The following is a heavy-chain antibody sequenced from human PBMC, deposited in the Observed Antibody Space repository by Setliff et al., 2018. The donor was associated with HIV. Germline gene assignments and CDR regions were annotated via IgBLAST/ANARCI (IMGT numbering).Heavy chain of an antibody. D-gene: IGHD3-16*01. J-gene: IGHJ6*02. CDR1: GFTFSSYD. Sequence: GESLKISCEASGFTFSSYDFHWVRQAAGKGLEWVSAIGTGGDTYYVDSVKGRFTISRENARNSLYLQMNSLRAGYTAVYYCAREIRTVYTGGHYFYGIDVWGQGTAVTVSS. CDR2: IGTGGDT. CDR3: AREIRTVYTGGHYFYGIDV. V-gene: IGHV3-13*01.